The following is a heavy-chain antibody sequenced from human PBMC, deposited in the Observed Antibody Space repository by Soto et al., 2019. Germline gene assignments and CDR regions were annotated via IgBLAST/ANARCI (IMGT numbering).Heavy chain of an antibody. J-gene: IGHJ3*01. Sequence: SQTLSLTCVISGDSVSSNNVAWNWIRQSPSRGLEWLGRTYYRSKWYNNYAVSVKSRTTINADTSKNQFSLQLASVTPEDTAVYYCARGINSAIHLWGQGTMVTVSS. V-gene: IGHV6-1*01. CDR1: GDSVSSNNVA. CDR3: ARGINSAIHL. D-gene: IGHD1-1*01. CDR2: TYYRSKWYN.